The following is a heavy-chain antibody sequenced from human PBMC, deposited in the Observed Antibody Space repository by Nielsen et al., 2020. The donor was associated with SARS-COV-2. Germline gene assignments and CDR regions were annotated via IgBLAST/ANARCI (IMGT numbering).Heavy chain of an antibody. CDR3: TGGPLHDFWSGYRSY. Sequence: SETLSPTCTVSGGSISDFYWSWVRQTPGKGLEWIGYNFHGGSPAYNPPLRSRVSISVDTSRNQFSLDLNSVTAADTAVYYCTGGPLHDFWSGYRSYWGQGILVTVSS. D-gene: IGHD3-3*01. V-gene: IGHV4-59*01. J-gene: IGHJ4*02. CDR1: GGSISDFY. CDR2: NFHGGSP.